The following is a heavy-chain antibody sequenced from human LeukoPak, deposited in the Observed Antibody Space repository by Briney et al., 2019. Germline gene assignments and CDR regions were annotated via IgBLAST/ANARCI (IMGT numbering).Heavy chain of an antibody. J-gene: IGHJ4*02. CDR2: IYSGGST. CDR1: GFTVSSNY. Sequence: GGSLRLSCAASGFTVSSNYMSWVRQAPGKGLEWVSVIYSGGSTYYADSVKGRFTISRDNSKNTLYLQMNSLRAEDTAVYHCYRRYSGYDDYWGQGTLVTVSS. V-gene: IGHV3-53*01. CDR3: YRRYSGYDDY. D-gene: IGHD3-22*01.